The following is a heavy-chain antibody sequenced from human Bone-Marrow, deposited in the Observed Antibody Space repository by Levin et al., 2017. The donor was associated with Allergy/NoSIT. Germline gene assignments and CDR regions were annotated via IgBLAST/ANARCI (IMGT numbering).Heavy chain of an antibody. V-gene: IGHV3-23*01. CDR3: AKVRRGLDAFDI. CDR2: ISGNDDST. Sequence: GESLKISCAASGFIFSSSAMSWVRQAPGKGLEWVSSISGNDDSTYYTDSVKGRLTISRDNSKNTIYLQMNSLRAADTAVYYCAKVRRGLDAFDIWGQGTMVTVSS. D-gene: IGHD3/OR15-3a*01. J-gene: IGHJ3*02. CDR1: GFIFSSSA.